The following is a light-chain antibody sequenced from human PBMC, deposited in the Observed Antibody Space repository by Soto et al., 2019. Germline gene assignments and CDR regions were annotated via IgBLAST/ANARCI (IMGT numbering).Light chain of an antibody. CDR2: GAS. CDR1: QSVSSSY. J-gene: IGKJ1*01. Sequence: EIELTQSPGTLSLSPGGRATLSCRASQSVSSSYFAWYQQKPGQAPRLLIYGASNRATGIPDRFSGSGSGTDFTLTINRLEPEDFAVYYCHQYGSSPQTFGQGTKVEIK. V-gene: IGKV3-20*01. CDR3: HQYGSSPQT.